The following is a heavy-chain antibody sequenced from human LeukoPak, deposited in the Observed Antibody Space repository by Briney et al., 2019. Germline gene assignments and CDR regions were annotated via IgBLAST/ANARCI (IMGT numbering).Heavy chain of an antibody. J-gene: IGHJ6*03. CDR1: GGSISSSSYY. CDR2: IYYSGST. CDR3: ARHFSTHSSSLWANDYYCYYMDV. D-gene: IGHD6-6*01. V-gene: IGHV4-39*01. Sequence: SETLSLTCTVSGGSISSSSYYWGWIRQPPGKGLEWIGSIYYSGSTYYNPSLKSRVTISVDTSKNQFSLKLSSVTAADTAVYYCARHFSTHSSSLWANDYYCYYMDVWGKGTTVTVSS.